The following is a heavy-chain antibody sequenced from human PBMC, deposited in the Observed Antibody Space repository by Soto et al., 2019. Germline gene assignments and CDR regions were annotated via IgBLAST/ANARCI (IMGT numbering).Heavy chain of an antibody. Sequence: SETLSLTCAVYGGSFIGYYWSWILQPPGKGLEWIGEINHSGSTNYNPSLKSRVTISVDTSKNQFSLKLSSVTAADTAVYYCSRGRRTAVTIDYWGQGTLVT. V-gene: IGHV4-34*01. J-gene: IGHJ4*02. CDR1: GGSFIGYY. CDR2: INHSGST. D-gene: IGHD4-17*01. CDR3: SRGRRTAVTIDY.